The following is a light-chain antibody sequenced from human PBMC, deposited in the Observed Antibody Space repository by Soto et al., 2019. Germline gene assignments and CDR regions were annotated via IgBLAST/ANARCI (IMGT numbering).Light chain of an antibody. CDR1: SSNIGAGYG. Sequence: QSVLTQPPSVSGAPGQRVTISCTGSSSNIGAGYGVHWYQQLPGTAPKLLIYDDNSRPSGVPDRFSGSKSGTSASLAITGLRAEDEADYYCQSYDNSLSGARVFGGGTKLTVL. J-gene: IGLJ3*02. CDR2: DDN. V-gene: IGLV1-40*01. CDR3: QSYDNSLSGARV.